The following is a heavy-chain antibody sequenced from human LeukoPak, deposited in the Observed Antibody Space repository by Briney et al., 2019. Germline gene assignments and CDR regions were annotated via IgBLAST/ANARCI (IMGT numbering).Heavy chain of an antibody. CDR3: AKGSYYDSSGSFYFDY. CDR1: GFTFSSYW. Sequence: GGSLRLSCAASGFTFSSYWMNWARQAPGKGLEWVSGISGSGDNTYYADSVKGRFTISRDNSKNTLYVQVNSLGTEDTAAYYCAKGSYYDSSGSFYFDYWGQGTLVTVSS. V-gene: IGHV3-23*01. D-gene: IGHD3-22*01. CDR2: ISGSGDNT. J-gene: IGHJ4*02.